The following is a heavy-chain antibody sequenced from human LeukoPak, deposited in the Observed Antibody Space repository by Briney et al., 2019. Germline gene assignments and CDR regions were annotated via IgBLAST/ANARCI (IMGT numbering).Heavy chain of an antibody. V-gene: IGHV4-34*01. D-gene: IGHD3-10*01. Sequence: SETLSLTCAVYGGSFSGYYWSWIRQPPGKGLEWIGGINHSGSTNYNPSLKSRVTISVDTSKNQFSLKLSSVTAADTAVYYCARGRRSTYYYGSGSWLGYWGQGTLVTVSS. CDR1: GGSFSGYY. CDR2: INHSGST. J-gene: IGHJ4*02. CDR3: ARGRRSTYYYGSGSWLGY.